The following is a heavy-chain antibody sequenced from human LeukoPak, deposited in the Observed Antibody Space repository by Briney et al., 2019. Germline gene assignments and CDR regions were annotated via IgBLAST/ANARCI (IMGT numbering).Heavy chain of an antibody. J-gene: IGHJ4*02. V-gene: IGHV4-34*01. Sequence: PSETLSLTCAVYGGSFSGYYWSWIRQPPGKGLEWIAEINHSGSTNYNPSLKSRVTISVDTSKNQFSLKLSSVTAADTAVYYCARGVCSGGSCYTFDYWGQGTLVTVSS. D-gene: IGHD2-15*01. CDR3: ARGVCSGGSCYTFDY. CDR1: GGSFSGYY. CDR2: INHSGST.